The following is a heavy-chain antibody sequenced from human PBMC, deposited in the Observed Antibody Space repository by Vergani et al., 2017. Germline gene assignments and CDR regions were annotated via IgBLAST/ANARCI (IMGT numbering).Heavy chain of an antibody. D-gene: IGHD3-3*01. CDR1: GGSISSYY. CDR3: ARGRAIFGVVNTYYYYYYGMDV. Sequence: QVQLQESGPGLVKPSETLSLTCTVSGGSISSYYWSWIRQPPGKGLEWIGYISYSGSTNYNPSLKSRVTISVDTSKNQFSLKLSSVTAADTAVYYCARGRAIFGVVNTYYYYYYGMDVWGQGTTVTVSS. V-gene: IGHV4-59*12. CDR2: ISYSGST. J-gene: IGHJ6*02.